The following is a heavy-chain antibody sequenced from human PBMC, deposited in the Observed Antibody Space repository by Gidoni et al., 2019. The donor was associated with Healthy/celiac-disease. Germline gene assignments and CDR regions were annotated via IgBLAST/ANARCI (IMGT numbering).Heavy chain of an antibody. D-gene: IGHD2-2*01. V-gene: IGHV3-30*18. Sequence: QVQLVESGGGVVQPGRSLRLSCAASGVTFSSYGMHWVRQAPGKGLEWVAVISYDGSNKYYADSVKGRFTISRDNSKNTLYLQMNSLRAEDTAVYYCAKDLGYCSSTSCPNDYWGQGTLVTVSS. J-gene: IGHJ4*02. CDR3: AKDLGYCSSTSCPNDY. CDR2: ISYDGSNK. CDR1: GVTFSSYG.